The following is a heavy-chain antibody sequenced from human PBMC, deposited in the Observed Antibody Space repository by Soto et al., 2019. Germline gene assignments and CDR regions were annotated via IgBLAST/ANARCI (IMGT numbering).Heavy chain of an antibody. Sequence: SETLSLTCAVYGGSFSGYYWSWIRQPPGKGLEWIGEINHSGSTNYNPSLKSRVTISVDTSKNQFSLKLSSVTAADTAVYYCARLFRGWLQSGYFDYWGQGTLVTVSS. CDR3: ARLFRGWLQSGYFDY. D-gene: IGHD3-10*01. V-gene: IGHV4-34*01. J-gene: IGHJ4*02. CDR2: INHSGST. CDR1: GGSFSGYY.